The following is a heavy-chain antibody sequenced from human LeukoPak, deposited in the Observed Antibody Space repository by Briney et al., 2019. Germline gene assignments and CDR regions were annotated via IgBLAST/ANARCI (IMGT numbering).Heavy chain of an antibody. CDR2: ISSSGSTI. Sequence: GGSLRLSCSASGIDFSHYSMNWVRQAPGKGLEWISYISSSGSTIYYADSVKGRFTISRDNAKNSLYLQMNSLRAEDTAVYYCVSEESSGFIFYFDYWGEGTLVAVSS. V-gene: IGHV3-48*04. J-gene: IGHJ4*02. CDR3: VSEESSGFIFYFDY. D-gene: IGHD3-9*01. CDR1: GIDFSHYS.